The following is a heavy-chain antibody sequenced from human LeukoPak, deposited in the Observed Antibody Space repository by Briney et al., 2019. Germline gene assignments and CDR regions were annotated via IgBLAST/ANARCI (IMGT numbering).Heavy chain of an antibody. Sequence: ASVTLSCNVSGYTLTELFMHWVRQAPGKGLERMGGFDPEDGETIYAQKFQGRVTMTEDTSTDTAYMELRSLRSEETAVYYCAAVILQCYYGSGSPFDYWGQGTLVTVSS. CDR1: GYTLTELF. CDR3: AAVILQCYYGSGSPFDY. D-gene: IGHD3-10*01. J-gene: IGHJ4*02. CDR2: FDPEDGET. V-gene: IGHV1-24*01.